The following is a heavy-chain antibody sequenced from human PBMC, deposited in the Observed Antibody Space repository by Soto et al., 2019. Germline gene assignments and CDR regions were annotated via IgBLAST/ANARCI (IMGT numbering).Heavy chain of an antibody. D-gene: IGHD2-15*01. CDR2: INPSGGST. CDR1: GYTFTSYY. CDR3: ARSLARGCSGGSCYRSGYYMAP. Sequence: GASVKVSCKASGYTFTSYYMHWVRQAPGQGLEWMGIINPSGGSTSYAQKFQGRVTMTRDTSTSTVYMELSSLRSEDTAVYYCARSLARGCSGGSCYRSGYYMAPWGQGTLVTVSS. V-gene: IGHV1-46*03. J-gene: IGHJ4*02.